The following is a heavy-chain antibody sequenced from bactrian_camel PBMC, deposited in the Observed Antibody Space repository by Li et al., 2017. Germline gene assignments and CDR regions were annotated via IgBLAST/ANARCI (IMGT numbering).Heavy chain of an antibody. V-gene: IGHV3-3*01. Sequence: HVQLVESGGGSVQAGGSLRLSCKVSGHSRGSNCVGWYRLPPGRAPAEREGIAAIRRSGGETWYADSVKGRFTISRDNAKNTVYLQMNSLKSEDTALYYCALTSAGGSRYGVPVWYNYWGQGTQVTVS. CDR2: IRRSGGET. J-gene: IGHJ4*01. CDR3: ALTSAGGSRYGVPVWYNY. D-gene: IGHD2*01. CDR1: GHSRGSNC.